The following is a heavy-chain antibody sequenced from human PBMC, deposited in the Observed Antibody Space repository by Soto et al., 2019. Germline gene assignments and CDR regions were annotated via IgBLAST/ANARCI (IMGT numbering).Heavy chain of an antibody. V-gene: IGHV3-33*01. J-gene: IGHJ4*02. CDR3: VRGGGGSYCSGGSCFLDY. D-gene: IGHD2-15*01. Sequence: QVQLVESGGGVVQPGRSLRLSCAASGFTFSYYGLHWVRQAPGKGLEWVAVIWYDGSNTYYADSVKGRFTISRDKSKNMLYLQMNSLRDEDTAVYYCVRGGGGSYCSGGSCFLDYWGQGALVTVSS. CDR1: GFTFSYYG. CDR2: IWYDGSNT.